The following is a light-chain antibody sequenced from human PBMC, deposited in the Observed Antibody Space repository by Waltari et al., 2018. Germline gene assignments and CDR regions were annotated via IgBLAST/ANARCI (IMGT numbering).Light chain of an antibody. Sequence: QAVLTQTPSASATPGQRVTIPCSGSTSNIGSNSVNWYQQPPGTAPKLLIYRNDLRPSGVPDRFSGSKSGTSASLAISGLRSEDEADYFCAAWDDSLYGVVFGGGTKLTVL. CDR2: RND. J-gene: IGLJ2*01. CDR3: AAWDDSLYGVV. CDR1: TSNIGSNS. V-gene: IGLV1-47*01.